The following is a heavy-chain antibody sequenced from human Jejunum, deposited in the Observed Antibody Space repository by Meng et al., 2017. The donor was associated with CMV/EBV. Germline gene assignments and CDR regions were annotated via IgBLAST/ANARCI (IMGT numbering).Heavy chain of an antibody. V-gene: IGHV3-21*01. J-gene: IGHJ6*02. CDR2: ISSSGSYI. CDR3: AKQMPWNYYHGMDL. D-gene: IGHD2-2*01. CDR1: FSFSSFN. Sequence: FSFSSFNMIWVRQAPGRGLEWVSSISSSGSYIYYADSVKGRFTISRDNAKDSLYLQMNSLRAEDTAVYYCAKQMPWNYYHGMDLWGQGTTVTVSS.